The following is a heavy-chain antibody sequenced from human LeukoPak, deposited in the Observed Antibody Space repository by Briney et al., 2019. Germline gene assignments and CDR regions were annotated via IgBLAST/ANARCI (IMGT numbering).Heavy chain of an antibody. D-gene: IGHD2-15*01. CDR1: GFTFDDYA. J-gene: IGHJ4*02. Sequence: GRSLRLSCAASGFTFDDYAMHWVRQAPGKGLEWVSGISWYSGSIGYADSVKGRFTISRDNAKNSLYLQMNSLRAEDTALYYCAKDRVYCSGGSCYSLFDYWGQGTLVTVSS. CDR2: ISWYSGSI. V-gene: IGHV3-9*01. CDR3: AKDRVYCSGGSCYSLFDY.